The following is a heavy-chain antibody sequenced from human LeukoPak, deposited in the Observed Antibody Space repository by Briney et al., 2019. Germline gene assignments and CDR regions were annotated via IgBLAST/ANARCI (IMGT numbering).Heavy chain of an antibody. J-gene: IGHJ4*02. CDR3: ARVHQATVTTFDY. Sequence: GGSLRLSCAASGFTFSSYWMHWVRQAPGKGLVWVSRINSDGSGTSYADSVKGRFTISSDNAKNTLYLQMNSLRAEDTAVYYCARVHQATVTTFDYWGQGTLVTVSS. CDR2: INSDGSGT. D-gene: IGHD4-11*01. V-gene: IGHV3-74*01. CDR1: GFTFSSYW.